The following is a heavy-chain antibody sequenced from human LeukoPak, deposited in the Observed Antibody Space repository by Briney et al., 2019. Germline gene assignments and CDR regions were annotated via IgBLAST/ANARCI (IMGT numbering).Heavy chain of an antibody. V-gene: IGHV4-59*01. CDR3: ARVFRAGGFGAFDI. CDR2: IYYIGST. Sequence: KSSETLSLTCTVSGGPISSYYWSWIRQPPGKGLEWIGYIYYIGSTNYNPSLKSRVTISVDTSKNQFSLKLSSVTAADTAVYYCARVFRAGGFGAFDIWGQGTMVTVSS. D-gene: IGHD3-10*01. J-gene: IGHJ3*02. CDR1: GGPISSYY.